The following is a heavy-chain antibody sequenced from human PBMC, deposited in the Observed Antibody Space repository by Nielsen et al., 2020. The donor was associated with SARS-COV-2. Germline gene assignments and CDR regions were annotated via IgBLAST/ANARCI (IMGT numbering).Heavy chain of an antibody. Sequence: ASVKVSCKASGYTFTGYYMHWVRQAPGQGLEWMGRINPNSGGTNYAQKFQGRVTMTEDTSTDTAYMELSSLRSEDTAVYYCATAAAAGTRGWFDPWGQGTLVTVSS. CDR3: ATAAAAGTRGWFDP. CDR2: INPNSGGT. CDR1: GYTFTGYY. J-gene: IGHJ5*02. V-gene: IGHV1-2*06. D-gene: IGHD6-13*01.